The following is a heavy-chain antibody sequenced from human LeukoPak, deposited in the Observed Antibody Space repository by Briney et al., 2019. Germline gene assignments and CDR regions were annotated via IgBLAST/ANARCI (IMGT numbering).Heavy chain of an antibody. V-gene: IGHV4-4*07. CDR1: GGSISSYY. CDR3: ARDRLYSGYDYGWAFDY. J-gene: IGHJ4*02. D-gene: IGHD5-12*01. CDR2: IYTSGST. Sequence: SETLSLTCTVSGGSISSYYWSWIRQPAGKGLEWIGRIYTSGSTNYNPSLKSRVTISVDTSKNQFSLKLSSVTAADTAVYYCARDRLYSGYDYGWAFDYWGQGTLVTVSS.